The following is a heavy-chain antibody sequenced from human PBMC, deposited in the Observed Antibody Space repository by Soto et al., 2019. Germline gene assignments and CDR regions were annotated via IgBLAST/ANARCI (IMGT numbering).Heavy chain of an antibody. Sequence: SETLSLTCAVSGGSISSGGYSWSWIRQPPGKGLEWIGDIYHSGSTYYNPSLKSRVTISVDTSKSQFSLKLNSVTAADTAVYYCARLEELRYYFDYWGQGTLVTVSS. CDR2: IYHSGST. J-gene: IGHJ4*02. CDR3: ARLEELRYYFDY. CDR1: GGSISSGGYS. V-gene: IGHV4-30-2*01. D-gene: IGHD1-1*01.